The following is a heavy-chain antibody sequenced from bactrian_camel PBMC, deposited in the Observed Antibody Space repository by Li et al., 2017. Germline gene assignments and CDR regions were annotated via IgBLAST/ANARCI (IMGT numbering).Heavy chain of an antibody. J-gene: IGHJ4*01. CDR1: GYTVSSAC. Sequence: DVQLVESGGGSVQAGGSLRLSCAASGYTVSSACMGWFRQAPKKQRERVAYIGSPGNTEYAEFAEGRFTISRDNAKNVLILEMSSLRPEDTAMYYCAADLTLTDCSGSWFTVLGEGRYWSQGTQVTVS. CDR3: AADLTLTDCSGSWFTVLGEGRY. V-gene: IGHV3S59*01. CDR2: IGSPGNT. D-gene: IGHD2*01.